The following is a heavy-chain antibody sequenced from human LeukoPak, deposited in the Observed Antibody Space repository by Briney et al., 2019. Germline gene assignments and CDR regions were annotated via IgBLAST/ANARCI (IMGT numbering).Heavy chain of an antibody. Sequence: GRSLRLSCAASGFTFSSYSMNWVRQAPGKGLEWVSSISSSSSYIYYADSVKGRFTISRDNAKNSLYLQMNSLRAEDTAVYYCARQADYYDSSGYYSKIDYWGQGTLVTVSS. V-gene: IGHV3-21*01. CDR2: ISSSSSYI. J-gene: IGHJ4*02. CDR3: ARQADYYDSSGYYSKIDY. CDR1: GFTFSSYS. D-gene: IGHD3-22*01.